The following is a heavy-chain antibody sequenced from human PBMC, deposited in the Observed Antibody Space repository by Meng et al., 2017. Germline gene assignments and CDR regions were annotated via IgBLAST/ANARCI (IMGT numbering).Heavy chain of an antibody. Sequence: SCKGSGYSFTSYWIGWVRQMPGKGLEWMGIIYPGDSDTRYSPSFQGQVTISADKSISTAYLQWSSLKASDTAMYYCARIQSARGYSSSLSHFDYWGQGTLVTVSS. J-gene: IGHJ4*02. CDR2: IYPGDSDT. CDR3: ARIQSARGYSSSLSHFDY. D-gene: IGHD6-13*01. V-gene: IGHV5-51*01. CDR1: GYSFTSYW.